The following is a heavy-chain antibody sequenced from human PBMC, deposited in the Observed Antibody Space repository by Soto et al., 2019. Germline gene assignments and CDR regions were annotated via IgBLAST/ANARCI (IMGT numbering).Heavy chain of an antibody. J-gene: IGHJ4*02. Sequence: SETLSLTCSVSGGSISRSTYYWGWIRQPPGKGLEWIGSISYSGTTYYSPSLESRITISVDTSSSQFSLKLSSATAADTAIYYCARHGGYSGSYPNFHFDYWGQGTLVTVSS. CDR1: GGSISRSTYY. CDR3: ARHGGYSGSYPNFHFDY. D-gene: IGHD3-10*01. CDR2: ISYSGTT. V-gene: IGHV4-39*01.